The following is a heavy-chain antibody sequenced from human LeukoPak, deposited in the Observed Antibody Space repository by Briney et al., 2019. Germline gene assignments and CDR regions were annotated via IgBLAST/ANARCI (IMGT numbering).Heavy chain of an antibody. CDR2: IIPIFGTA. D-gene: IGHD3-9*01. CDR3: ARAHDILTGYNDAFDI. Sequence: SVKVSCKASGYTFTSYGISWVRQAPGQGLEWMGGIIPIFGTANYAQKFQGRVTITADESTSTAYMELSSLRSEDTAVYYCARAHDILTGYNDAFDIWGQGTMVTVSS. J-gene: IGHJ3*02. V-gene: IGHV1-69*13. CDR1: GYTFTSYG.